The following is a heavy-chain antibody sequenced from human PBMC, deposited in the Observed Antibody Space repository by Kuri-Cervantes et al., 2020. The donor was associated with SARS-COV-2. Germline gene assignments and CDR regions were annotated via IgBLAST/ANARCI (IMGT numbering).Heavy chain of an antibody. V-gene: IGHV4-34*01. CDR2: INHSGST. J-gene: IGHJ4*02. CDR1: VGSFSGYY. D-gene: IGHD3-9*01. CDR3: ARGLIRLTGGDY. Sequence: GSLRLSCAVYVGSFSGYYWTWIRQPPGKGLEWIGEINHSGSTNYNPSLKSRVTISVDTSKNQFSLKVNSVTAADSAVYYCARGLIRLTGGDYWGPGTLVTVSS.